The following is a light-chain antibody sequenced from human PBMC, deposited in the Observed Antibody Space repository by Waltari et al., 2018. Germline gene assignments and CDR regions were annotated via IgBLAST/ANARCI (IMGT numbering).Light chain of an antibody. J-gene: IGKJ2*01. V-gene: IGKV1-27*01. CDR3: QKYNSAPYT. Sequence: DIQMTKSPSSLSTSVRDRVTITCRASQGISNYLAWYQQKPGRVPRLLIYAASTVQSGVPSRFSGSGSGTDFTLTISSLQPEDVATYYCQKYNSAPYTFGQGTKLEIK. CDR2: AAS. CDR1: QGISNY.